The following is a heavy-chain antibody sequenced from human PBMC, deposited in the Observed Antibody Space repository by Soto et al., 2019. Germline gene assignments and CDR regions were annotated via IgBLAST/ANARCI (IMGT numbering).Heavy chain of an antibody. CDR1: GGSISSGGYY. D-gene: IGHD3-22*01. CDR2: IYYSGST. Sequence: SETLSLTCTVSGGSISSGGYYWSWIRQHPGKGLEWIGYIYYSGSTYYNPSLKSRVTISVDTSKNQFSLKLSSVTASDTAMYYCVRPDSSGYYPYWGQGTLVTVSS. J-gene: IGHJ4*02. CDR3: VRPDSSGYYPY. V-gene: IGHV4-31*03.